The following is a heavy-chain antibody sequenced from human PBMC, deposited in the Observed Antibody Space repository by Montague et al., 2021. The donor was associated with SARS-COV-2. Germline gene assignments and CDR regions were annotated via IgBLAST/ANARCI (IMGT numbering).Heavy chain of an antibody. CDR3: VRDLAPYYGSGSYYNPIDAFDI. V-gene: IGHV4-61*02. CDR1: GGSISSGSYY. Sequence: TLSLTCTVSGGSISSGSYYWSWIRQPAGKGLEWIRRIYTSGSTNYNPSLKSRVTISVDTSKNQFSLKLSSVTAADTAVYYCVRDLAPYYGSGSYYNPIDAFDIWGQGTTVTVSS. D-gene: IGHD3-10*01. CDR2: IYTSGST. J-gene: IGHJ3*02.